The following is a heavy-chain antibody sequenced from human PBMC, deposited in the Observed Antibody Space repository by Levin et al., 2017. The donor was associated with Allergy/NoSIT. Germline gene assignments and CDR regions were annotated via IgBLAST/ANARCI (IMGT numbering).Heavy chain of an antibody. V-gene: IGHV3-23*01. CDR2: ISAGGGSS. CDR3: AKSYDFWASYPLYYYYGMDV. D-gene: IGHD3/OR15-3a*01. Sequence: GGSLRLSCVASGFTFRSFAMNWVRHAPGKGLEWVSVISAGGGSSNHADSVKGRFTISRDNSKNTLYLQMNSLRAEDTAVYFCAKSYDFWASYPLYYYYGMDVWGQGTTVTVSS. CDR1: GFTFRSFA. J-gene: IGHJ6*02.